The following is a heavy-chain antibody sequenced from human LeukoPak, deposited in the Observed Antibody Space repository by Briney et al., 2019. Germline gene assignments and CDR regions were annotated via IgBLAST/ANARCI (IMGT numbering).Heavy chain of an antibody. CDR2: INHSGST. Sequence: SETLSLTCAVYGRSLSGYYWTWIRQPPGKGLEWIGEINHSGSTNYNPSLKSRVTISVDTSKNQFSLKLSSVTAADTAVYYCARVDDILTGDAFDIWGQGTMVTVSS. CDR1: GRSLSGYY. J-gene: IGHJ3*02. CDR3: ARVDDILTGDAFDI. D-gene: IGHD3-9*01. V-gene: IGHV4-34*01.